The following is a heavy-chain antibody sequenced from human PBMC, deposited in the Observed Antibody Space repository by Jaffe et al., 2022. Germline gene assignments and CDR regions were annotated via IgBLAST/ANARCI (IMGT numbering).Heavy chain of an antibody. CDR1: GFTFSSYG. J-gene: IGHJ1*01. V-gene: IGHV3-30*02. CDR2: IRYDGSNK. CDR3: AKGSGALTTVTTSAEYFQH. D-gene: IGHD4-17*01. Sequence: QVQLVESGGGVVQPGGSLRLSCAASGFTFSSYGMHWVRQAPGKGLEWVAFIRYDGSNKYYADSVKGRFTISRDNSKNTLYLQMNSLRAEDTAVYYCAKGSGALTTVTTSAEYFQHWGQGTLVTVSS.